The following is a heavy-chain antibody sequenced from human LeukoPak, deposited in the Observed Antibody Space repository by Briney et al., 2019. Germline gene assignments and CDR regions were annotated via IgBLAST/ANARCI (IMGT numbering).Heavy chain of an antibody. D-gene: IGHD3-9*01. CDR2: IIPIFGTA. V-gene: IGHV1-69*13. CDR1: GGTFSSYA. CDR3: AIINILTGYPTEETFDY. Sequence: SVKVSCKASGGTFSSYAISWVRQAPGQGLEWMGGIIPIFGTANYAQKFQGRVTITADESTSTAYMELSSLRSEDTAVYYCAIINILTGYPTEETFDYWGQGTLVTVFS. J-gene: IGHJ4*02.